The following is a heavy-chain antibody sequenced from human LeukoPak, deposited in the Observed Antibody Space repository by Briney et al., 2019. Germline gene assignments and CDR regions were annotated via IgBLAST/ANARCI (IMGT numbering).Heavy chain of an antibody. CDR3: ARAPGIVVPNSDY. CDR2: FSAYNGNT. J-gene: IGHJ4*02. D-gene: IGHD3-22*01. V-gene: IGHV1-18*01. Sequence: ASVKVSCKASGYTFTSYGISWARQAPGQGLEWMGWFSAYNGNTYYAQNLQGRVTMTTDTSTSTAYMELRSLRSDDTAVYYCARAPGIVVPNSDYWGQGTLVTVSS. CDR1: GYTFTSYG.